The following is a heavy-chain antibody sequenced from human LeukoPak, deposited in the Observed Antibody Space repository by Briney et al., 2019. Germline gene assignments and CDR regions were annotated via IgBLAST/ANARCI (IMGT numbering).Heavy chain of an antibody. V-gene: IGHV4-38-2*02. CDR2: IYHSGST. CDR3: ARVGYCSSTSCFLSSLFDY. Sequence: KPSETLSLTCTVSGYSISSGYYWGWIRPPPGKGLEWIGSIYHSGSTYYNPSLKSRVTISVDTSKNQFSLKLSSVTAADTAVYYCARVGYCSSTSCFLSSLFDYWGQGTLVTASS. D-gene: IGHD2-2*01. CDR1: GYSISSGYY. J-gene: IGHJ4*02.